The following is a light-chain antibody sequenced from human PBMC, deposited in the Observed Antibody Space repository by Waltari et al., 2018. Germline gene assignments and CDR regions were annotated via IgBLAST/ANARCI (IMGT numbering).Light chain of an antibody. V-gene: IGLV2-14*01. Sequence: QSALTQPASVSGSPGQSITISCTGTSSAVGGYNYFSWYQQYPGKAPQLMIYGVSYRPSGISNRFSGSKSGNTATLTISGLQAEDEADYYCSSYTSTKTGVFGTGTKVTVL. CDR2: GVS. CDR1: SSAVGGYNY. CDR3: SSYTSTKTGV. J-gene: IGLJ1*01.